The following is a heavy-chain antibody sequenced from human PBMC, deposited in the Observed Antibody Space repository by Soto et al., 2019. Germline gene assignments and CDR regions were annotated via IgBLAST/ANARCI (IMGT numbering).Heavy chain of an antibody. V-gene: IGHV4-31*03. J-gene: IGHJ5*02. CDR2: IYNTVTS. CDR1: HGSFNSGGLY. CDR3: ARGFYGSGGPDL. D-gene: IGHD3-10*01. Sequence: PSETLSLTCTISHGSFNSGGLYWGWIRQSPGRGLEWIGHIYNTVTSRYSLPLRSRLTMSIDTSANHFSMSLSSVTAADTAIYYCARGFYGSGGPDLWGPGALVTVSS.